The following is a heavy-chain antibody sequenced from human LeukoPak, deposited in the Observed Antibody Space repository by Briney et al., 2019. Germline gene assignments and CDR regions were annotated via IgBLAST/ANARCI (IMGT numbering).Heavy chain of an antibody. D-gene: IGHD3-9*01. CDR1: GGTFSSYA. CDR2: IIPIFGTA. V-gene: IGHV1-69*05. CDR3: ARDHAAHYDILTGYYSWFDP. Sequence: SVKVSCKASGGTFSSYAISWVRQAPGQGLEWMGGIIPIFGTANYAQKFQGRVTITTDESTSTAYMELGSLRSEDTAVYYCARDHAAHYDILTGYYSWFDPWGQGTLVTVSS. J-gene: IGHJ5*02.